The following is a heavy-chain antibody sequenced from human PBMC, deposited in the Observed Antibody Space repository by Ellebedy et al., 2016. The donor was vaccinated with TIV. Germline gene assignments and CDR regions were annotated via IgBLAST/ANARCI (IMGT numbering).Heavy chain of an antibody. D-gene: IGHD3-10*01. Sequence: PGGSLRLSCAGAGFTFSNYSMNWVRKAPGKGLEWVASITGSSSYMFYSDSVKGRFTISRDNAKNSLYLQMNSLRVEDTAIYFCAKDSGRSGWISDYWGQGTLVTVSS. CDR3: AKDSGRSGWISDY. J-gene: IGHJ4*02. V-gene: IGHV3-21*04. CDR1: GFTFSNYS. CDR2: ITGSSSYM.